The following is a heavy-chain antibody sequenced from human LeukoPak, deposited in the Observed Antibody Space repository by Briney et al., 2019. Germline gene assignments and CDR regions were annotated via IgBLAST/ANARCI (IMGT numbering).Heavy chain of an antibody. CDR3: ARDPSLRSSWSGVVTYYDYGMDV. J-gene: IGHJ6*02. Sequence: PGGSLRLSCAASGFTVSSNYMSWVRQAPGKGLEWVSVIYSGGKIYYADSVKGRFTISRDNSKNTLYLQMSSLRAEDTAVYYCARDPSLRSSWSGVVTYYDYGMDVWGQGTTVTVSS. V-gene: IGHV3-53*01. D-gene: IGHD6-13*01. CDR1: GFTVSSNY. CDR2: IYSGGKI.